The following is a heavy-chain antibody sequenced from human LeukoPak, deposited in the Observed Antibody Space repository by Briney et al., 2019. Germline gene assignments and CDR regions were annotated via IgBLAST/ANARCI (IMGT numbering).Heavy chain of an antibody. CDR2: ISAYNGNT. CDR3: ARQTGYCSGGSCRWYYFDY. V-gene: IGHV1-18*01. D-gene: IGHD2-15*01. CDR1: GYTFTSYG. J-gene: IGHJ4*02. Sequence: ASVKVSCKASGYTFTSYGISWVRQAPGQGLEWMGWISAYNGNTNYAQKPQGRVTMTTDTSTSTAYMELRSLRSDDTAVYYCARQTGYCSGGSCRWYYFDYWGQGTLVTVSS.